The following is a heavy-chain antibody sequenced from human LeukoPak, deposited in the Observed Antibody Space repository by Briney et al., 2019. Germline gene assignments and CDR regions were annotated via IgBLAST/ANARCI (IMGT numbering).Heavy chain of an antibody. V-gene: IGHV3-7*03. Sequence: GGSLRLSCAASGFTFSSYWMNWARQAPGKGLEWVASINHNGNVNYYVDSVKGRFTISRDNAKNSLYLQMSNLRAEDTAVYFCARGGGLDVWGQGTMVTVSS. D-gene: IGHD2-15*01. J-gene: IGHJ3*01. CDR1: GFTFSSYW. CDR3: ARGGGLDV. CDR2: INHNGNVN.